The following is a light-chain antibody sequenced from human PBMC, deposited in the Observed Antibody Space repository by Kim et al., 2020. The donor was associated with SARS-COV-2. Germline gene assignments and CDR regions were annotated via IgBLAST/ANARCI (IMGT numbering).Light chain of an antibody. Sequence: SSELTQDPAVSVALGQTVRITCQGDSLRSYYASWYQQKPGHAPVLVIYGKNNRPSGIPDRFSGSSSGNTASLTITGAQAEDEADYYCNSRDSSGNRVFGTGTKVTVL. CDR1: SLRSYY. V-gene: IGLV3-19*01. CDR3: NSRDSSGNRV. CDR2: GKN. J-gene: IGLJ1*01.